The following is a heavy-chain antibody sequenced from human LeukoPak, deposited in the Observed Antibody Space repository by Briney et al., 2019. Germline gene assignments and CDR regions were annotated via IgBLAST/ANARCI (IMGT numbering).Heavy chain of an antibody. Sequence: PGGSLRLSCAGSGFTFTNAYMTWVRQAPGKGLEWVGRIKSKVDGGTTDYAAPVKGRFSISRDDSTNTVYLQMNSLRTEDTAVYYCTTDAGYSSRWYNYWGQGTLVTVAS. V-gene: IGHV3-15*01. CDR3: TTDAGYSSRWYNY. CDR2: IKSKVDGGTT. J-gene: IGHJ4*02. D-gene: IGHD6-13*01. CDR1: GFTFTNAY.